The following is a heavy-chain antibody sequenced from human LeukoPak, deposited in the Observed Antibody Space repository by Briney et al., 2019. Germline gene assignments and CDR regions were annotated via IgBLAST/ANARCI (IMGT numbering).Heavy chain of an antibody. CDR3: ARDPEGAITPEN. Sequence: PGGSLRLSCAASGFTFSSYWMSWARQAPGKGLEWVATIKQDGSEKYYVDSVKGRCTISRDNAKNSLYLQMNSLRAEDTAVYYCARDPEGAITPENWGQGTLVTVSS. CDR1: GFTFSSYW. J-gene: IGHJ4*02. V-gene: IGHV3-7*01. D-gene: IGHD1-26*01. CDR2: IKQDGSEK.